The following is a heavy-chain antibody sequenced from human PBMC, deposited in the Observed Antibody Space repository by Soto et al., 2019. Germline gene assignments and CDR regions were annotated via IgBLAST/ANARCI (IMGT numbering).Heavy chain of an antibody. CDR1: GYTFTSYC. D-gene: IGHD1-26*01. CDR3: ARTRWELLSYYYYGMDV. Sequence: ASVKVSCKASGYTFTSYCMHWVRQAPGQGLEWMGIINPSGGSTSYAQKFQGRVTMTRDTSTSTVYMELSSLRSEDTAVYYCARTRWELLSYYYYGMDVWGQGTTVTVSS. J-gene: IGHJ6*02. CDR2: INPSGGST. V-gene: IGHV1-46*01.